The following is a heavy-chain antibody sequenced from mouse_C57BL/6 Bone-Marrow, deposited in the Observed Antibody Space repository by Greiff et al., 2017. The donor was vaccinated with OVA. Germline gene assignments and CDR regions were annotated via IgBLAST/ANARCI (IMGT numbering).Heavy chain of an antibody. Sequence: VMLVESGGGLVKPGGSLKLSCAASGFTFSSYAMSWVRQTPEKRLEWVATISDGGSYTYYPDNVKGRFTISRDNAKNNLYLQMSHLKSEDTAMYYCARGGADYWGQGTTLTVSS. V-gene: IGHV5-4*03. J-gene: IGHJ2*01. CDR3: ARGGADY. CDR2: ISDGGSYT. D-gene: IGHD1-1*02. CDR1: GFTFSSYA.